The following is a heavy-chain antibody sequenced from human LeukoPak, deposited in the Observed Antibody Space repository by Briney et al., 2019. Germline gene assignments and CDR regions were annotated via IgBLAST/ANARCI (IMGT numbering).Heavy chain of an antibody. V-gene: IGHV3-30*02. CDR2: IRYDGNNK. CDR3: VKDNPLDP. D-gene: IGHD1-14*01. J-gene: IGHJ5*02. Sequence: PGGSLRLSCGASGFTFSNYGMLWVRQAPGKGLEWVAFIRYDGNNKLYADSMKGRFTISRDNSKNTLYLHINSLRAEDTAVYYCVKDNPLDPWGQGTLVTVSS. CDR1: GFTFSNYG.